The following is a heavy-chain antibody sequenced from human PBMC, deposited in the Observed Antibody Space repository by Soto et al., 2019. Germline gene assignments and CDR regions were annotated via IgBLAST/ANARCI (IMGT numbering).Heavy chain of an antibody. CDR3: ARRVVPAAIGY. V-gene: IGHV4-34*01. CDR2: INQSGNT. CDR1: GTSFSGYY. D-gene: IGHD2-2*01. Sequence: QVQLQLWGAGLLKPSETLSLTCAVYGTSFSGYYWTWVRQPSGKGLEWIGEINQSGNTNYNPSLKSRVSISIDPSNSQFSLKLNSVTAADTALYYCARRVVPAAIGYWGQGMLVTVSS. J-gene: IGHJ4*02.